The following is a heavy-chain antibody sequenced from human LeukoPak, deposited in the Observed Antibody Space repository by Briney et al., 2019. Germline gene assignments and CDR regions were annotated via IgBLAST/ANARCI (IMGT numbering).Heavy chain of an antibody. CDR1: GGTFSSYA. CDR3: ARSRFLEWLSSAANWFDP. D-gene: IGHD3-3*01. Sequence: SVKVSCKASGGTFSSYAISWVRQAPGQGLEWMGGIIPIFGTANYAQKFQGRVTITADESTSTAYMELSSLRSEDTAVYYCARSRFLEWLSSAANWFDPWGQGTLVTVSS. V-gene: IGHV1-69*01. CDR2: IIPIFGTA. J-gene: IGHJ5*02.